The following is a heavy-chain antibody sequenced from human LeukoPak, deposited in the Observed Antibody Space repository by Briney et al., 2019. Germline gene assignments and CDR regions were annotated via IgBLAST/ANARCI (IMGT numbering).Heavy chain of an antibody. D-gene: IGHD3-10*01. CDR3: ARRWGSGNHYGSGSYLYYYYGMDV. CDR2: INHSGST. J-gene: IGHJ6*02. CDR1: GGSFSGYY. V-gene: IGHV4-34*01. Sequence: PSETLSLTCAVYGGSFSGYYWSWIRQPPGKGLEWIGEINHSGSTNYNPSLKSRVTISVDTSKNQFSLKLSSVTAADTAVYYCARRWGSGNHYGSGSYLYYYYGMDVWGQGTTVTVSS.